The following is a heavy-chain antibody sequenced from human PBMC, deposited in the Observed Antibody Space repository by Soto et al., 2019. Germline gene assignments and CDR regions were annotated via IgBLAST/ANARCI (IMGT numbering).Heavy chain of an antibody. CDR3: ARGLYYDCWSGPGYYYYYMDV. CDR2: INHSGST. CDR1: GGSFSGYY. Sequence: SETLSLTCAVYGGSFSGYYWSWIRQPPGKGLEWIGEINHSGSTNYNPSLKSRVTISVDTSKNQFSLKLSSVTAADTAVYYCARGLYYDCWSGPGYYYYYMDVWGKGTTVTVSS. V-gene: IGHV4-34*01. J-gene: IGHJ6*03. D-gene: IGHD3-3*01.